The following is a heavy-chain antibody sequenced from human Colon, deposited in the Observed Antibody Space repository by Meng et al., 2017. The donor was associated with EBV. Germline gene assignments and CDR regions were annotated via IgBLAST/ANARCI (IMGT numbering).Heavy chain of an antibody. D-gene: IGHD3-10*01. CDR3: LRGSGGSV. Sequence: HVHLREPGPVMVNPAVSQSLTSAVSGDPITNHTWWVLLPQPPGKGLEWIGQLPHRGTSPYNPSLKSRFSMSIDKPKNQFSLKLPSVTAADTAVYHCLRGSGGSVWGQGTLVTVSS. CDR1: GDPITNHTW. J-gene: IGHJ1*01. CDR2: LPHRGTS. V-gene: IGHV4-4*02.